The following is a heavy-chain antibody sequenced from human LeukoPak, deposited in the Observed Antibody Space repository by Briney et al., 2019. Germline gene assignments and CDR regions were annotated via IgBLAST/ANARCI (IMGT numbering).Heavy chain of an antibody. CDR1: GFTFSNAW. CDR3: TTDVATVNDY. CDR2: IKSKTEGGTK. V-gene: IGHV3-15*01. Sequence: GGSLRRSCAASGFTFSNAWMSWVRQAPGKGLEWVGRIKSKTEGGTKDYAAPVKGRFTISRDDSKNTLYLQMNSLKTEDTAVYYCTTDVATVNDYWGQGTLVSVSS. D-gene: IGHD5-12*01. J-gene: IGHJ4*02.